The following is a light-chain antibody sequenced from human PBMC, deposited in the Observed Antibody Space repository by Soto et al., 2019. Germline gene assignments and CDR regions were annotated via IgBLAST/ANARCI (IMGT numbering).Light chain of an antibody. CDR2: GAS. CDR3: QQRSNWPPIT. CDR1: QTVSSSS. V-gene: IGKV3D-20*02. Sequence: EIVLTQSPATLSSSPGERATLSCRASQTVSSSSLAWYQQKPGQAPRLLIFGASTRAAGFPDRFSGSGSGTDFTLTISSLEPEDFAVYYCQQRSNWPPITFGQGTRLEIK. J-gene: IGKJ5*01.